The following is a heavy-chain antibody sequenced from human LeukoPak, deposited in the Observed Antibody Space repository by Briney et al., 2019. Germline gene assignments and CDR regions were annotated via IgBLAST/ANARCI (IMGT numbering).Heavy chain of an antibody. V-gene: IGHV3-66*04. Sequence: GGSLRLSCAASGLTVSSNYMCWVRQAPGQGLEWVSVIYSGGDTYYADSVKGRFTISRGNSKNTLYLQMNSLRAEDTAVYYCARRRFSSGWYTFDYWGQGTLVTVSS. D-gene: IGHD6-19*01. CDR2: IYSGGDT. CDR3: ARRRFSSGWYTFDY. J-gene: IGHJ4*02. CDR1: GLTVSSNY.